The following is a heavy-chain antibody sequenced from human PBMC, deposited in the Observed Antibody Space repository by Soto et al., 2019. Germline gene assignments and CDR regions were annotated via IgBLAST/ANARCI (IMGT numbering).Heavy chain of an antibody. CDR2: IYHSGTT. D-gene: IGHD3-10*01. Sequence: ETLSLTCAVSGDSITTSYHWAWIRQPPGRGLEWVASIYHSGTTYYNPSLKSRVTISVDTSKNQFSLNLRSVTAADTAVYYCARGRITMVRGVISWFDPWGQGTLVTISS. V-gene: IGHV4-38-2*01. J-gene: IGHJ5*02. CDR3: ARGRITMVRGVISWFDP. CDR1: GDSITTSYH.